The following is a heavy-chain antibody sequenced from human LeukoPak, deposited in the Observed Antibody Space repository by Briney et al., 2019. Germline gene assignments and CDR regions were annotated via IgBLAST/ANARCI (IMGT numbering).Heavy chain of an antibody. D-gene: IGHD3-22*01. Sequence: PSETLSLTCTVSGGSISSYYWSWIRQPPGKGLEWIGSIYYSGSTYYNPSLKSRVTISVDTSKNQFSLKLSSVTAADTAVYYCARTYYYDSSGYDAFDIWGQGTMVTVSS. V-gene: IGHV4-39*01. CDR1: GGSISSYY. CDR3: ARTYYYDSSGYDAFDI. J-gene: IGHJ3*02. CDR2: IYYSGST.